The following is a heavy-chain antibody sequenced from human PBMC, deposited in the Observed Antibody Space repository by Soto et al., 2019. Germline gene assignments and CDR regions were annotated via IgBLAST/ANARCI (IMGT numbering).Heavy chain of an antibody. D-gene: IGHD3-16*01. CDR1: GFTFRSYV. CDR2: TSYDGTDK. Sequence: QVQLVESGGGVVQPGTSLRVSCVGSGFTFRSYVIHWVRQAPGKGLEWVALTSYDGTDKYYGDSVRSRFTISRDNSRNTVDLQTDSLSLEDTARYYCARWGTTGGLDVWGQGTLVSVSS. CDR3: ARWGTTGGLDV. J-gene: IGHJ1*01. V-gene: IGHV3-30*19.